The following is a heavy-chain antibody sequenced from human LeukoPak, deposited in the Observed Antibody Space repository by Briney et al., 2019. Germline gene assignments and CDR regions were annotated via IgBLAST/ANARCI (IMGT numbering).Heavy chain of an antibody. J-gene: IGHJ4*02. CDR1: RFTFSSYA. CDR3: AKEWEHIVVVPAAILDY. V-gene: IGHV3-30*02. CDR2: IRYDGSNK. D-gene: IGHD2-2*01. Sequence: GXSLRLSCAASRFTFSSYAMHWVRQAPGKGLEWVAFIRYDGSNKYYADSVKGRFTISRDNSKNTLYMQMNSLRAEDTAVYYCAKEWEHIVVVPAAILDYWGQGTLVTVSS.